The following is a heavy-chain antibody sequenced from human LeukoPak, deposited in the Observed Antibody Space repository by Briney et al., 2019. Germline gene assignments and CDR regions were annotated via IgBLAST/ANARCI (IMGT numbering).Heavy chain of an antibody. CDR1: GFTFSSYG. D-gene: IGHD1-26*01. CDR2: ISGSGGST. CDR3: AKSGGSSGGFDY. J-gene: IGHJ4*02. Sequence: GGSLRLSCAASGFTFSSYGMSWVRQAPGKGLEWVSAISGSGGSTYYADSVKGRFTISRDNSKNTLYLQMNSLRAEDTAVYYCAKSGGSSGGFDYWGQGTLVTVSS. V-gene: IGHV3-23*01.